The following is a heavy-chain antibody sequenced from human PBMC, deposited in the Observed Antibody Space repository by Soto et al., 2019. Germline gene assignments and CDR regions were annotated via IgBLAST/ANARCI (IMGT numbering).Heavy chain of an antibody. CDR1: GYIFTDLY. V-gene: IGHV1-2*02. J-gene: IGHJ6*02. CDR2: INPDSGVT. Sequence: QVQLVQSGAEVKKPGASVNVSRKASGYIFTDLYIHWVRQVTGQGLEWMGWINPDSGVTNFAQKFQGRVTMTRDTSFTTAYMDLSRLTSDDTAIYYCARGCSGHCYYGMDVWGQGTTVTVSS. CDR3: ARGCSGHCYYGMDV. D-gene: IGHD2-15*01.